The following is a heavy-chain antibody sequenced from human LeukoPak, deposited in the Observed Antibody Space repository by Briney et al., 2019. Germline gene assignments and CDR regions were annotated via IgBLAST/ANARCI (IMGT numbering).Heavy chain of an antibody. V-gene: IGHV3-30*02. CDR1: GFTFSSYG. J-gene: IGHJ4*02. CDR3: AKDQNFVGWGDGYNSWFDY. D-gene: IGHD5-24*01. Sequence: GGSLRLSCAASGFTFSSYGMHWVRQAPGKGLEWVAFIRYDGSNKYYADSVKGRFTISRDNSKNTLYLQMNSLRAEGTAVYYCAKDQNFVGWGDGYNSWFDYWGQGTLVTVSS. CDR2: IRYDGSNK.